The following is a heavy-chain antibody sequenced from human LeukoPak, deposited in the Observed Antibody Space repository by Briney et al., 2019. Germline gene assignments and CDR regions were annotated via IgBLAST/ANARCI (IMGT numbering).Heavy chain of an antibody. CDR3: VTAIYEYKTTGSR. D-gene: IGHD2-8*02. J-gene: IGHJ4*02. CDR1: GFTFSNAW. V-gene: IGHV3-15*01. CDR2: IQSNTDGGIA. Sequence: GGSLRLSCTVSGFTFSNAWMTWVRQSPGKGLEPVGRIQSNTDGGIADYAAPVKGRFTISRDDSKNMLYLQMNSLKIDDTAVYYCVTAIYEYKTTGSRWGQGTQVTVSS.